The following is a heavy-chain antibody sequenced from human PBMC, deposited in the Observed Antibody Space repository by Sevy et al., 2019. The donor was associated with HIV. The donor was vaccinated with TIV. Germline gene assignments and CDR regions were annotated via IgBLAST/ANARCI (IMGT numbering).Heavy chain of an antibody. J-gene: IGHJ6*02. D-gene: IGHD6-25*01. Sequence: GESLKTSCEGSGYSFTNYWIAWVRQMPGKGLGWVGIIYPGDSDTRYSPSFQGPVTISADKSIGTAYLQWSSLEASDTAMYYCAKHGSDRLSYYGLDVWGQGTTVTVSS. CDR1: GYSFTNYW. CDR3: AKHGSDRLSYYGLDV. V-gene: IGHV5-51*01. CDR2: IYPGDSDT.